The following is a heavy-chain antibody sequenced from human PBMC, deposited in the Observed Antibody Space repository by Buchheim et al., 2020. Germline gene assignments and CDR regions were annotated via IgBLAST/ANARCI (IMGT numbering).Heavy chain of an antibody. CDR1: GFTFSTHW. CDR3: ANAPAAAGIY. Sequence: EVQLVESGGGLVQPGGSLRLSCAASGFTFSTHWMTWVRQAPGKGLEWLANIKPDGSQKHYVDSGKGRFTISRDNAKNSLSLQMNSLRAEDTAVYYCANAPAAAGIYWGQG. D-gene: IGHD6-13*01. V-gene: IGHV3-7*01. CDR2: IKPDGSQK. J-gene: IGHJ4*02.